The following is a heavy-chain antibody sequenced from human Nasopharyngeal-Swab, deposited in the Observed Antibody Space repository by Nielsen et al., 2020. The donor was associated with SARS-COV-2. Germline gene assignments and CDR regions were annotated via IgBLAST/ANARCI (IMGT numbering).Heavy chain of an antibody. V-gene: IGHV3-23*01. CDR1: GFTFSSFA. CDR2: ISGDNDST. J-gene: IGHJ6*02. CDR3: AKDRDSGDDSGEYYHYYGMDV. D-gene: IGHD5-12*01. Sequence: RGSLRLSCAASGFTFSSFAMSWVRQAPGKGLEWVSVISGDNDSTYYTDSVKGRFTISRDNSKNKLNLQMNNLRAEDTAIYYCAKDRDSGDDSGEYYHYYGMDVWGQGAPVTVSS.